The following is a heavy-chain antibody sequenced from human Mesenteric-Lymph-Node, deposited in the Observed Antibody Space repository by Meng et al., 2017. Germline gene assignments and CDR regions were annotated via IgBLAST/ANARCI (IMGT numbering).Heavy chain of an antibody. D-gene: IGHD6-13*01. Sequence: QVQLVQSGAEVKKPGASVTVYCKATGYTFSNYGISWVRQAPGQGLEWMGWISGYSGNTKYAQKLQGRVTMTTDTSTNTAYMELRSLRSDDTAVYYCTRADIAAAGTGGYWGQGTLVTVSS. CDR2: ISGYSGNT. CDR3: TRADIAAAGTGGY. CDR1: GYTFSNYG. V-gene: IGHV1-18*01. J-gene: IGHJ4*02.